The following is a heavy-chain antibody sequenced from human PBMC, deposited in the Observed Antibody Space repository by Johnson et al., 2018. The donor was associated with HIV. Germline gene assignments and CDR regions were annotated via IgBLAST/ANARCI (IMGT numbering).Heavy chain of an antibody. CDR2: IRYDGSDK. J-gene: IGHJ3*02. CDR1: GFTFSSYG. CDR3: ARDREQLVRYAFDI. Sequence: VESGGGVVQPGGSLRLSCAASGFTFSSYGMHWVRQAPGKGLEWVAFIRYDGSDKYYADSVRGRFTISRDNSKNTLYLQMNSLRAEDTAVYYCARDREQLVRYAFDIWGQGTMVTVSS. V-gene: IGHV3-30*02. D-gene: IGHD6-6*01.